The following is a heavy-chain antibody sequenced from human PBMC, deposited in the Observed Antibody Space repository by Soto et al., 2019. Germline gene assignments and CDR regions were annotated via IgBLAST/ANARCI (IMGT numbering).Heavy chain of an antibody. Sequence: PGGSLRLSGAASGFTFSSYAIIWIRQVPGKGLEWVSGLYGSGRGIHYADSVKGRFTITRDNSASSVYLQMNNLRVEDTAIYYCAKDAVAGDGVWLEQDWGQGTLVTVS. J-gene: IGHJ4*02. V-gene: IGHV3-23*01. D-gene: IGHD4-17*01. CDR1: GFTFSSYA. CDR2: LYGSGRGI. CDR3: AKDAVAGDGVWLEQD.